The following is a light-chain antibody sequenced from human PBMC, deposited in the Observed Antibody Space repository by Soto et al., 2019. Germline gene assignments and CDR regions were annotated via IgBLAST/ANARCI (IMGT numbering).Light chain of an antibody. V-gene: IGKV3-15*01. Sequence: EIVVTQSPTTLSVSPGERATLSCRSSQSVNINLAWYQKKPGQAPRLLIYGASTRATGIPARFSGSGSATEFTLTISSLQSGDFALYYCQQYNIWPPWTFGQGTKVDNK. CDR2: GAS. J-gene: IGKJ1*01. CDR3: QQYNIWPPWT. CDR1: QSVNIN.